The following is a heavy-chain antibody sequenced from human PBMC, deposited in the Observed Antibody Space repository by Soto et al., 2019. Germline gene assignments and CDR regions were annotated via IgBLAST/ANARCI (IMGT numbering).Heavy chain of an antibody. Sequence: EVQLVESGGGLVKPGGSLRLSCAASGFTFSNAWMNWVRQAPGKGLELVGRIKSKTDGGTTDYAAPVKGRFTISRDDSKNTLYLQKNSLKTEDTAVYYCTTDPRYYYGSGTLTDRFDPWGQGTLVTVSS. CDR2: IKSKTDGGTT. D-gene: IGHD3-10*01. V-gene: IGHV3-15*07. J-gene: IGHJ5*02. CDR3: TTDPRYYYGSGTLTDRFDP. CDR1: GFTFSNAW.